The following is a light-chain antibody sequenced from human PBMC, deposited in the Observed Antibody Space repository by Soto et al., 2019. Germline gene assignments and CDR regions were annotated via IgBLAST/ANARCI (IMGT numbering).Light chain of an antibody. CDR3: QQYNSYPLA. CDR1: QSISNW. CDR2: KAS. Sequence: DIQMTQSPSTLSASVGDRVTITCRASQSISNWLAWYQQKPGKAPKLLIYKASGLESGVPSRFGGSGSGTEFTLTISSLQPDEFATYYCQQYNSYPLAFGQGTKVEI. J-gene: IGKJ1*01. V-gene: IGKV1-5*03.